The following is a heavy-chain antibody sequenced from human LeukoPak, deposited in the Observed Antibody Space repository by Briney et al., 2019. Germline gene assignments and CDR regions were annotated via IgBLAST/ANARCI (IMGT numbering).Heavy chain of an antibody. CDR3: ARAIVGASDY. J-gene: IGHJ4*02. CDR1: GDSVSSNNVS. V-gene: IGHV6-1*01. Sequence: SQTLSLTCAISGDSVSSNNVSWNWIRLSPSRGLEWLGRTYYRSKWFKEYADSVKSRTVVSPDTSKNHFSLQLNSVTPEDTAVYYCARAIVGASDYWGQGTLVTVSS. CDR2: TYYRSKWFK. D-gene: IGHD1-26*01.